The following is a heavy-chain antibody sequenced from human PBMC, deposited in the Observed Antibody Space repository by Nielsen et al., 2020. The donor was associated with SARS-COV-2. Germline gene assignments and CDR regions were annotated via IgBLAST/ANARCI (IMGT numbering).Heavy chain of an antibody. V-gene: IGHV1-3*01. CDR1: GYTFTSYA. CDR3: ARDRSGYYSDYFDY. D-gene: IGHD3-22*01. Sequence: ASVKVSCKASGYTFTSYAMHWVRQAPGQRLEWMGWINAGNGNTKYSQKFQGRVTITRDTSASTAYMELSSLRSEDTAVYYCARDRSGYYSDYFDYWGQETLVTVSS. J-gene: IGHJ4*02. CDR2: INAGNGNT.